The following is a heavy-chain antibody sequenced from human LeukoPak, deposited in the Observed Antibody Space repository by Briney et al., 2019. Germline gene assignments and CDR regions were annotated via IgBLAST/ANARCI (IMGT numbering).Heavy chain of an antibody. Sequence: ASVKVSCKASGGTFSSYAISWARQAPGQGLEWMGGIIPIFGTANYAQKFQGRVTITADKSTSTAYMELSSLRSEDTAVYYCARGGLTGTPGSAFDIWGQGTMVTVSS. V-gene: IGHV1-69*06. J-gene: IGHJ3*02. D-gene: IGHD1-1*01. CDR3: ARGGLTGTPGSAFDI. CDR2: IIPIFGTA. CDR1: GGTFSSYA.